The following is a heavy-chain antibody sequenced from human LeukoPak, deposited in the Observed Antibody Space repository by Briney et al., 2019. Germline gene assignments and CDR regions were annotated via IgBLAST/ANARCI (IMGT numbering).Heavy chain of an antibody. Sequence: PSETLSLTCTVSGGSISSSSYYWGWIRQPPGKGLEWIGSIFYSGNTNYNPSLKSRVTISVDTSKNQFSLRLSSVTAADTAVYYCARASRSSGLDYWGQGTLVTVSS. V-gene: IGHV4-39*07. CDR2: IFYSGNT. CDR3: ARASRSSGLDY. J-gene: IGHJ4*02. CDR1: GGSISSSSYY.